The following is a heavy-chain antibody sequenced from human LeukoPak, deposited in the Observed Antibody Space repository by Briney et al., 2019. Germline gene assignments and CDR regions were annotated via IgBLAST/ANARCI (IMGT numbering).Heavy chain of an antibody. D-gene: IGHD3-9*01. Sequence: SETLSLTCAVYGESFDGSYWNWIRQPPGKGLEWIGEINYSGMSDYNPALKSRVAISADSSKRQFSLDLTSVTAADTAVYYCAIRLATSRLATATTWFDPWGQGTLVSVSS. CDR2: INYSGMS. J-gene: IGHJ5*02. CDR3: AIRLATSRLATATTWFDP. CDR1: GESFDGSY. V-gene: IGHV4-34*01.